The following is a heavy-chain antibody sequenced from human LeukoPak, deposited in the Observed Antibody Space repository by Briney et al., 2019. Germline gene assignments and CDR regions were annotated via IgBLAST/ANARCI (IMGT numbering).Heavy chain of an antibody. D-gene: IGHD1-20*01. CDR2: ISSSSSTI. Sequence: SGRSLRLSCAASGFTFSSYSMHWVRQAPGKGLEWISYISSSSSTIYYADSVKGRFTISRDNAKNSLYLQMNSLRAEDTAVYYCARKETDITGTNDYWGQGTLVTVSS. V-gene: IGHV3-48*01. CDR3: ARKETDITGTNDY. J-gene: IGHJ4*02. CDR1: GFTFSSYS.